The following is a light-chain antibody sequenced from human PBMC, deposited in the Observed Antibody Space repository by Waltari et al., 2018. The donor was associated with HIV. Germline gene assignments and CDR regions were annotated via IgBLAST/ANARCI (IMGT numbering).Light chain of an antibody. CDR3: AAWGDSLTSFV. CDR1: SFYIGRKS. J-gene: IGLJ1*01. Sequence: SALPQSPSESSTPGQRVTISCSRSSFYIGRKSVSQIQQLPGTAPKLLIYRNNQRPSGVPDRFSGSKSGTSASLAISGLRYEDEADYYCAAWGDSLTSFVFGTGTKVTVL. CDR2: RNN. V-gene: IGLV1-47*01.